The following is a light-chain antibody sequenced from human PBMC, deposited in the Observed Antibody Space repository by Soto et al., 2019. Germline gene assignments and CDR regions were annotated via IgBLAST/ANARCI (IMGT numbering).Light chain of an antibody. V-gene: IGKV3-20*01. J-gene: IGKJ5*01. CDR3: QQYCSSVT. CDR1: QSVSSSY. CDR2: GAS. Sequence: SPGTLSLSPGERATLSCRASQSVSSSYLSWYQQKPGQAPRLLIYGASSRATGIPDRFSGSGSGTDFTFTISRLEPEDFAVYYCQQYCSSVTFGQGTRLEIK.